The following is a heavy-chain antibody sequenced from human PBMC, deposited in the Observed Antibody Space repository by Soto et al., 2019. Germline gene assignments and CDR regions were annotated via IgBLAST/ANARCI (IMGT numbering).Heavy chain of an antibody. V-gene: IGHV1-69*13. CDR3: ARDCGSSSPVCFDY. Sequence: GASVKVSCKASGGTFSSYAISWVRQAPGQGLEWMGGIIPIFGTANYAQKFQGRVTITADESTSTAYMELSSLRSEDTAVYYCARDCGSSSPVCFDYWGQGTLVTVSS. D-gene: IGHD6-6*01. J-gene: IGHJ4*02. CDR2: IIPIFGTA. CDR1: GGTFSSYA.